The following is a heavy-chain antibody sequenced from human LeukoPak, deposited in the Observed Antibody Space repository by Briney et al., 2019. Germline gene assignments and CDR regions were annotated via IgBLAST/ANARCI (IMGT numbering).Heavy chain of an antibody. D-gene: IGHD4-23*01. CDR1: GFTFSNAW. CDR3: ARDPYYGGNSGLDS. V-gene: IGHV3-15*01. Sequence: GGSLRLSCAASGFTFSNAWMSWVRQAPGKGLEWVGRIKSKTDGGTTDYAAPVKGRFTISRDDSKNTLYLQMNSLKTEDTAVYYCARDPYYGGNSGLDSWGYGTLVIVPP. CDR2: IKSKTDGGTT. J-gene: IGHJ5*01.